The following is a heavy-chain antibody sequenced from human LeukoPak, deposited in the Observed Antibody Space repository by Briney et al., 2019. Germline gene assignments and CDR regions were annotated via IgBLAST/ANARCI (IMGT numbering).Heavy chain of an antibody. CDR1: GFTFSSYS. Sequence: AGGSLRLSCAASGFTFSSYSMNWVRQAPGKGLEWVSSISSSSSYLYYADSVKGRFTISRDNAKNSLYLQMNSLRAEDTAVYYCARGGVGYCSSTSCYEYFDYWGQGTLVTVSS. D-gene: IGHD2-2*01. CDR2: ISSSSSYL. CDR3: ARGGVGYCSSTSCYEYFDY. J-gene: IGHJ4*02. V-gene: IGHV3-21*01.